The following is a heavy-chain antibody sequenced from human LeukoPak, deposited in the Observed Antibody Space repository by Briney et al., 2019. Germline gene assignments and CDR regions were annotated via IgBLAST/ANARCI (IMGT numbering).Heavy chain of an antibody. CDR3: ARDLRPSYDSSGYYCPGDY. D-gene: IGHD3-22*01. Sequence: GASVKVSCKASGYTFTSYGISWVRQAPGQGLEWMGWISAYNGNTNYAQKLQGRVTMTTDTSTSTAYMELRSLRSDDTAVYYCARDLRPSYDSSGYYCPGDYWGQGTLVTVSS. J-gene: IGHJ4*02. CDR2: ISAYNGNT. CDR1: GYTFTSYG. V-gene: IGHV1-18*01.